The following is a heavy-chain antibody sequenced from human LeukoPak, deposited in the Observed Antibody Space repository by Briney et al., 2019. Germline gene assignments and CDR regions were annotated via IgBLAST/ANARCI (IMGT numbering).Heavy chain of an antibody. CDR1: GGSISSGGYS. J-gene: IGHJ6*02. Sequence: SETLSLTCAVSGGSISSGGYSWSWIRQPPGKGLEWIGYIYHSGSTYYNPSLKSRVTISVDRSKNQFSLKLSSVTAADTAVYYCARVRGVPYYYYGMDVWGQGTTVTVSS. V-gene: IGHV4-30-2*01. D-gene: IGHD3-10*01. CDR3: ARVRGVPYYYYGMDV. CDR2: IYHSGST.